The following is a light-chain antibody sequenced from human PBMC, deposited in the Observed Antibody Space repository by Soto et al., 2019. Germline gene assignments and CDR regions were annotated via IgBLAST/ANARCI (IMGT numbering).Light chain of an antibody. V-gene: IGKV3-20*01. Sequence: EVVLTQSPGTLSLSPGERATLSCRASQSVSNNYLAWYQQKPGQSPKLLIFGSSDRATGIPDRFSGSGSGTDFTLTISSLEPEDFAVYYFQQYGSSPPYTFGQGTKLDIK. CDR1: QSVSNNY. CDR3: QQYGSSPPYT. CDR2: GSS. J-gene: IGKJ2*01.